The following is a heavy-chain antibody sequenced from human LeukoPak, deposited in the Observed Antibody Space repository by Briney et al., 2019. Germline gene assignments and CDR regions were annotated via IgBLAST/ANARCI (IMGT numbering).Heavy chain of an antibody. CDR1: GYTFTRYY. Sequence: ASVKVSCKASGYTFTRYYIHWVRQAPGQGLEWMGRINPNSGGTNYAQKFQGRVTMTRDTSISTAYMELSRLKSDDTAVYYCARNPCGGGTCYNDYWGQGTLVTVSS. CDR2: INPNSGGT. J-gene: IGHJ4*02. V-gene: IGHV1-2*06. D-gene: IGHD2-15*01. CDR3: ARNPCGGGTCYNDY.